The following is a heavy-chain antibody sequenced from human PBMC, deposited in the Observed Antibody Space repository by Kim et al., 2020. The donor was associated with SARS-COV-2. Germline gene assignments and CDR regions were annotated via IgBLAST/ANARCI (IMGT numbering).Heavy chain of an antibody. V-gene: IGHV4-39*01. J-gene: IGHJ6*03. CDR3: ARIDSSYFYMDV. Sequence: YSSPSLKSRVTRSAATSKNQFSLRLSFVTAADTAVYYCARIDSSYFYMDVWGKGTSVIVSS.